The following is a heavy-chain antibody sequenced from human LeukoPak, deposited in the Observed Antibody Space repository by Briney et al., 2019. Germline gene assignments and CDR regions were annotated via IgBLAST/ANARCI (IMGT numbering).Heavy chain of an antibody. J-gene: IGHJ4*02. CDR1: GFTFSSYA. V-gene: IGHV3-9*01. Sequence: GGSLRLSCAASGFTFSSYAMHWVRQAPGKGLEWVSGISWNSGSIGYADSVKGRFTISRDNSKNTLYLQMNSLRAEDTAVYYCAKGRGDFDYWGQGTLVTVSS. CDR2: ISWNSGSI. CDR3: AKGRGDFDY.